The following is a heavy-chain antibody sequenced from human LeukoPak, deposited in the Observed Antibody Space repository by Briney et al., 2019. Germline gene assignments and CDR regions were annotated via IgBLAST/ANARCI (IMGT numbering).Heavy chain of an antibody. CDR3: TRGVALSDHGIIDS. V-gene: IGHV4-38-2*01. CDR1: GYSVSSGLF. D-gene: IGHD1-1*01. CDR2: IYHNGIT. Sequence: ASETLSLSCAVSGYSVSSGLFWGWIRQSPGKGLEWIATIYHNGITHYNPSLKSRVTISIDTSKNQFSLKMSSVTAADTAVYYCTRGVALSDHGIIDSWGQGTLATVSS. J-gene: IGHJ4*02.